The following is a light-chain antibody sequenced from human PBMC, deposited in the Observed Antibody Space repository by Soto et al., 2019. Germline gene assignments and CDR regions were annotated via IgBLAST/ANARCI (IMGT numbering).Light chain of an antibody. CDR1: QSVSSSY. J-gene: IGKJ3*01. CDR3: QHYDNSPPSVT. Sequence: EIVLTQSPGTLSLSPGERATLSCRASQSVSSSYLAWYQQKRGQAPRLLIYGAASRATGIPDRFSGSGSGTDFTLTISRLEPEDFAVYYCQHYDNSPPSVTFGPGTKVDIK. CDR2: GAA. V-gene: IGKV3-20*01.